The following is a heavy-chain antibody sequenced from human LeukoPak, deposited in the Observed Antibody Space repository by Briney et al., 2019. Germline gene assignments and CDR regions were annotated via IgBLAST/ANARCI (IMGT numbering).Heavy chain of an antibody. D-gene: IGHD3-3*01. Sequence: RASVKVSCKASGYTFTSYDINWVRQATGQGLEWMGWMNPNSGNTGYAQKLQGRVTMTRNTSISTAYMELSSLRSEDTAVYYCASAIFPYGWFDPWGQGTLVTVSS. CDR3: ASAIFPYGWFDP. CDR2: MNPNSGNT. V-gene: IGHV1-8*01. CDR1: GYTFTSYD. J-gene: IGHJ5*02.